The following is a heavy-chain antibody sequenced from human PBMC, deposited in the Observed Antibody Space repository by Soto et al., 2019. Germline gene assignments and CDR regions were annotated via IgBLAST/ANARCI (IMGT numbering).Heavy chain of an antibody. D-gene: IGHD2-2*01. CDR2: MYPSGST. CDR3: ARYCNNATCYRWFDP. CDR1: GGSISSYY. Sequence: QLLESGPGLVKPSETLSLTCTVSGGSISSYYWSWIRQPAGKGLEWIGRMYPSGSTNYNPSLKSRVTMSVDTSKNQFSLKLNSVTAADTAVYYCARYCNNATCYRWFDPWGQGTLVTVSS. J-gene: IGHJ5*02. V-gene: IGHV4-4*07.